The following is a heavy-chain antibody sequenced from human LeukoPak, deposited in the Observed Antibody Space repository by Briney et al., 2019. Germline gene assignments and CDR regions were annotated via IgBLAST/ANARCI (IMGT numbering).Heavy chain of an antibody. V-gene: IGHV3-23*01. J-gene: IGHJ5*02. CDR3: AKCVAQWLVLSWFDP. Sequence: GGSLRLSCAASGLTFSSYAMSWVRQAPGKGPEWVSAISGSGGSTYYADSVKGRFTISRDNSKNTLYLQMNSLRAEDTAVYYCAKCVAQWLVLSWFDPWGQGTLVTVSS. CDR2: ISGSGGST. D-gene: IGHD6-19*01. CDR1: GLTFSSYA.